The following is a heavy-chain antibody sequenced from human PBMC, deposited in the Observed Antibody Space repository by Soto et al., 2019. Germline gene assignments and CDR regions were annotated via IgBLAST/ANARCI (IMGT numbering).Heavy chain of an antibody. V-gene: IGHV3-23*01. J-gene: IGHJ5*02. CDR1: GFTFSSYA. CDR3: AKFRSAVAGNWFDP. CDR2: ISGSGGST. D-gene: IGHD6-19*01. Sequence: EVQLLESGGGLVQPGGSLRLSCAASGFTFSSYAMSWVRQAPGKGLEWVSAISGSGGSTYYADSVKGRFTISRDNSKNTLYPQMHRLRAEDKDVYYCAKFRSAVAGNWFDPWCQGTLVTPCS.